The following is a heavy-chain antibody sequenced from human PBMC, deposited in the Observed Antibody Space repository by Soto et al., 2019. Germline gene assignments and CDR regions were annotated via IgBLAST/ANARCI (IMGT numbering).Heavy chain of an antibody. CDR1: GGSISSYY. D-gene: IGHD1-20*01. V-gene: IGHV4-59*08. Sequence: PSETLSLTCTVSGGSISSYYWSWIRQPPGKGLEWIGYIYYSGSTNYNPSLKSRVTISVDTSKNQFSLKLSSVTAADTAVYYCASERYNWNDEVGWDFDYWGQGTLVTVSS. J-gene: IGHJ4*02. CDR2: IYYSGST. CDR3: ASERYNWNDEVGWDFDY.